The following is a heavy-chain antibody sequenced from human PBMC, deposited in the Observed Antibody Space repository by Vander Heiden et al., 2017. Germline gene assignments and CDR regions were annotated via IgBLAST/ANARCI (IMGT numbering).Heavy chain of an antibody. V-gene: IGHV4-39*01. CDR3: LSTPVPWEGYYYYGMDV. CDR2: SYYSGST. D-gene: IGHD1-26*01. CDR1: GGSISSSSYY. J-gene: IGHJ6*02. Sequence: QLQLQESGPGLVKPSETLSLTCPVSGGSISSSSYYWGWILHPPGKGLGWIGSSYYSGSTYYNPSLKSRVTISVDTSKNQFSLKLSSVTAADTAVYYCLSTPVPWEGYYYYGMDVWGQGTTVTVSS.